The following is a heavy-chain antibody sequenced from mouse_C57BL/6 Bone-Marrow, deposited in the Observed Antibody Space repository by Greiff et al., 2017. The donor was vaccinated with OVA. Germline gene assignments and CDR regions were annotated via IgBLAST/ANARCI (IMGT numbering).Heavy chain of an antibody. V-gene: IGHV1-59*01. J-gene: IGHJ1*03. CDR2: IDPSDSYT. Sequence: QVQLQQPGAELVRPGTSVKLSCKASGYTFTSYWMHWVKQRPGQGLEWIGVIDPSDSYTNYNQKFKGKATLTVDTSSSTAYMQLSSLTSEDSAVYDCARDSNYPYWYFDVWGTGTTVTVSS. CDR3: ARDSNYPYWYFDV. CDR1: GYTFTSYW. D-gene: IGHD2-5*01.